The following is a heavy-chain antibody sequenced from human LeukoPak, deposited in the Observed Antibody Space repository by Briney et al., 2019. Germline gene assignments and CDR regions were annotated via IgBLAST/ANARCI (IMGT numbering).Heavy chain of an antibody. CDR2: ISYDGSNK. CDR3: ARKDIVLMVCAILPRGSSHYGMDV. V-gene: IGHV3-30-3*01. Sequence: PGGSLKLSCATSGFTFSSYAMHWVRQAPGKGLEWVAVISYDGSNKYYADSVKGRFTISRDNSKNTLYLQMNSLRAEDTAVYYCARKDIVLMVCAILPRGSSHYGMDVWGQGTTVTVSS. D-gene: IGHD2-8*01. J-gene: IGHJ6*02. CDR1: GFTFSSYA.